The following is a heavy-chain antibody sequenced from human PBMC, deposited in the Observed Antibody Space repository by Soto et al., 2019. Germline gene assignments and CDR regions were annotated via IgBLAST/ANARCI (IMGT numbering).Heavy chain of an antibody. Sequence: EVQLVQSGAEVKKPGEPLQISCKGSGYSFTSNWIGWVRQMPGKGLEWMGIIYPGDSDTRYSPSFEGQVTISADKSISTAYLQWSSLKASDTAIYYCARRGYCSGGSCQTFDYWGQGTLVTVSS. CDR1: GYSFTSNW. V-gene: IGHV5-51*03. CDR3: ARRGYCSGGSCQTFDY. CDR2: IYPGDSDT. J-gene: IGHJ4*02. D-gene: IGHD2-15*01.